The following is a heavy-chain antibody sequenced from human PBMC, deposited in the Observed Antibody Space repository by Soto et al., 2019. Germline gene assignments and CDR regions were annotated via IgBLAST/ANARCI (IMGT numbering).Heavy chain of an antibody. J-gene: IGHJ4*02. V-gene: IGHV3-30-3*01. D-gene: IGHD2-21*01. CDR2: ISYDGSNK. CDR3: ARDGGEL. CDR1: GFTFSSYA. Sequence: GGSLRLSCAASGFTFSSYAMHWVRQAPGKGLEWVAVISYDGSNKYYADSVKGRFTISRDNSKNTLYLQMNSLRAEDTAVYYCARDGGELWGQGTLVTVSS.